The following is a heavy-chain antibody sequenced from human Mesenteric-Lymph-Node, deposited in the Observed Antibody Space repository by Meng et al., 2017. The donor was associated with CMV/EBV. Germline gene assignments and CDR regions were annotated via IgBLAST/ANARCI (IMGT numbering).Heavy chain of an antibody. D-gene: IGHD5-18*01. Sequence: SETLSLTCTVSGGSISSSSYYWGWIRQPPGKGLEWIGSIYYSGSTYYNPSLKSRVTISVDTSKNQFSLKLSSVTAADTAVYYCARHISYGAYYYYGMDVWGQGTTVTVSS. J-gene: IGHJ6*02. CDR1: GGSISSSSYY. CDR3: ARHISYGAYYYYGMDV. V-gene: IGHV4-39*01. CDR2: IYYSGST.